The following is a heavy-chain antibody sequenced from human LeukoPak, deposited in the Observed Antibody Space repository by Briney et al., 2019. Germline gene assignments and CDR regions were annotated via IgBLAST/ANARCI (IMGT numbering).Heavy chain of an antibody. J-gene: IGHJ4*02. CDR1: GFTFSDSY. CDR2: IGSSNVYT. CDR3: ARDAVAPQAYDY. Sequence: GGSLRLSCTASGFTFSDSYMSWIRQPPGKGLEWISKIGSSNVYTNYADSVKGRFTISRDNAKNSLYLQMNSLRAEDTAVYYCARDAVAPQAYDYWGQGTLVTVSS. D-gene: IGHD6-6*01. V-gene: IGHV3-11*06.